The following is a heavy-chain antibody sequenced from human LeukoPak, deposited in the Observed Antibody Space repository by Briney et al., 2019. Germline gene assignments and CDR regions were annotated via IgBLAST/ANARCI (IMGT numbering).Heavy chain of an antibody. CDR2: IFYTGST. D-gene: IGHD3/OR15-3a*01. CDR3: VRTAYASSWFGPFDI. J-gene: IGHJ3*02. V-gene: IGHV4-39*02. CDR1: GGPISSSGYY. Sequence: SETLSLTCNVSGGPISSSGYYWGWIRQSPGQGLEWISNIFYTGSTYYNPSFESRVTISLDTSKNRLTLRLTFLTAADTALYFCVRTAYASSWFGPFDIWGQGTMVTVSS.